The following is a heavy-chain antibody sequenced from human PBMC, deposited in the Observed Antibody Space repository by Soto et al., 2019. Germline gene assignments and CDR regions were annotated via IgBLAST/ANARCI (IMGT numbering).Heavy chain of an antibody. J-gene: IGHJ5*02. CDR3: ARMPIPKMYNYIDP. V-gene: IGHV4-31*03. CDR2: IYYSGTT. Sequence: SETLSLTCTVSGGSISSGGYYWSWIRQHPGKGLEWIGYIYYSGTTYYNPSLKSRVTISVDTSKNQFSLRLESVTAADTAVYYCARMPIPKMYNYIDPWGQGTLVTVSS. CDR1: GGSISSGGYY. D-gene: IGHD3-16*01.